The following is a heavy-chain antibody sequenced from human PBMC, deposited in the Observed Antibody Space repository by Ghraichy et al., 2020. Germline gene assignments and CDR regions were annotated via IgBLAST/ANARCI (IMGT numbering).Heavy chain of an antibody. J-gene: IGHJ4*02. D-gene: IGHD2-15*01. CDR1: GITFSSYW. V-gene: IGHV3-7*01. Sequence: GGSLRLSCAASGITFSSYWMSWVRQAPGKGLEWVANIKQDGSEKYYVDSVKGRFTISRDNAKNSLYLQMNSLRAEDTAVYYCARDGGYCSGGSCYDYWGQGTLVTVSS. CDR3: ARDGGYCSGGSCYDY. CDR2: IKQDGSEK.